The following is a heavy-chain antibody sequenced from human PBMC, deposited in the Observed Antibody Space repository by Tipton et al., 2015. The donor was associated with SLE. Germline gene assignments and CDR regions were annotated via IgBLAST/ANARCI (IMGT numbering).Heavy chain of an antibody. CDR2: IYYSGST. Sequence: TLSLTCTVSGGSISSSSYYWGWIRQPPGKGLEWIGSIYYSGSTYYSPSLKSRVTISVDTSKNQFSLKLSSVTAADTAVYYCARPGMAERYFDLWGRGTLVTVSS. J-gene: IGHJ2*01. CDR3: ARPGMAERYFDL. CDR1: GGSISSSSYY. V-gene: IGHV4-39*01. D-gene: IGHD5-24*01.